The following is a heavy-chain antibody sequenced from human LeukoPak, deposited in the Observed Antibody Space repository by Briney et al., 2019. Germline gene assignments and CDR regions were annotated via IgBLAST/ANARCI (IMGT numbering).Heavy chain of an antibody. V-gene: IGHV3-13*04. CDR1: SFTFTRYD. CDR3: SRVGSSGWPNYFDS. J-gene: IGHJ4*02. CDR2: IGTSGDT. Sequence: GGSLRLSCAASSFTFTRYDTHWVRQATGKGLEWVSVIGTSGDTYYAGSVKGRFTISRENAKNSLYLQMNSLAAGDTAVYFCSRVGSSGWPNYFDSWGQGTLVTVSS. D-gene: IGHD6-19*01.